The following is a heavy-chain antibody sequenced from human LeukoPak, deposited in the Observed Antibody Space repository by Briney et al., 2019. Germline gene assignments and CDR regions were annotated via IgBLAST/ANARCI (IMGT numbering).Heavy chain of an antibody. D-gene: IGHD3-22*01. CDR2: IIPIFGTA. CDR3: ARDQHYDSSGYYDY. Sequence: ASVKLSCKASGGTFSSYAISWVRQAPGQGLEWMGGIIPIFGTANYAQKFQGRVTITADESTNTAYMELSSLRSEDTAVYYCARDQHYDSSGYYDYWGQGTLVTVSS. CDR1: GGTFSSYA. J-gene: IGHJ4*02. V-gene: IGHV1-69*13.